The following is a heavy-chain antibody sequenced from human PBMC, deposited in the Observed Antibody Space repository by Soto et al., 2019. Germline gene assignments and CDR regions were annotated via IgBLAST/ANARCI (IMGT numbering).Heavy chain of an antibody. D-gene: IGHD2-2*01. Sequence: SETLSLTCAVYGGSGGSFSSNWWSWVRQPPGKGLEWIGEIYHSGSTNYNPSLKSRVTISVDKSKNQFSLQLSSATAADTALYYCARDPPLPAAMVDWGQGTLVTV. CDR1: GGSGGSFSSNW. CDR3: ARDPPLPAAMVD. V-gene: IGHV4-4*02. CDR2: IYHSGST. J-gene: IGHJ4*02.